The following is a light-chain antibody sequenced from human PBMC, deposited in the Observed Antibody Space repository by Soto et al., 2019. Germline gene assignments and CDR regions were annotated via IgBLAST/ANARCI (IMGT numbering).Light chain of an antibody. V-gene: IGLV2-14*01. CDR3: SSYTRSSTLV. Sequence: QSALTQPASVSGSPGQSITISCTGTSSDVGGYNYVSWYQQHPGKAPKLMIYDVSNRPSGVSNRFSGSKSGNTASLTISGFQAEDEDDYYCSSYTRSSTLVFGGGTKLTVL. CDR1: SSDVGGYNY. CDR2: DVS. J-gene: IGLJ2*01.